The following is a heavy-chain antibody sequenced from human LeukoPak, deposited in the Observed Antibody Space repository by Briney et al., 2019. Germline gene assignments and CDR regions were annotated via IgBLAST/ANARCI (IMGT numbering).Heavy chain of an antibody. CDR2: IYHSGST. J-gene: IGHJ6*03. CDR3: ARDRKYYYHMDV. D-gene: IGHD1-14*01. V-gene: IGHV4-39*07. Sequence: PSETLSLTCTVSGGSISSGTHYWAWIRQPPGKGLEWIGTIYHSGSTYYNPSLKSRVTISVDTSKNQFSLNLTSLTAADTAVYYCARDRKYYYHMDVWGKGTTVTVSS. CDR1: GGSISSGTHY.